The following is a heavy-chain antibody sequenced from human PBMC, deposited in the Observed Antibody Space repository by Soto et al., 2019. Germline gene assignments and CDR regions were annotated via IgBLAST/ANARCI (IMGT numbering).Heavy chain of an antibody. CDR2: INPNGGST. CDR1: AVTFTSYF. Sequence: GASVKVSCKAPAVTFTSYFMHWVRQAPGHGLEWIGVINPNGGSTKFAQTFQGRVTMTGDTSTSTVYMELRSLRSEDTAVYYCAREEGTGTTGNAFDIWGQGTMVTVSS. V-gene: IGHV1-46*01. D-gene: IGHD1-7*01. J-gene: IGHJ3*02. CDR3: AREEGTGTTGNAFDI.